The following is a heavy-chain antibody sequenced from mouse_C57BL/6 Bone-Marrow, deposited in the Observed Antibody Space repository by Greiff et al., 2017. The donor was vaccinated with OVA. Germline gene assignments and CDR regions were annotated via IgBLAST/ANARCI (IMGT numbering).Heavy chain of an antibody. CDR1: GFTFSDYY. V-gene: IGHV5-12*01. D-gene: IGHD2-4*01. CDR3: ARGGIYYDYDFAY. J-gene: IGHJ3*01. CDR2: ISNGGGST. Sequence: EVKLVESGGGLVQPGGSLKLSCAASGFTFSDYYMYWVRQTPEKRLEWVAYISNGGGSTYYPDTVKGRFTISRDNAKNTLYLQMSRLKSEDTAMYYCARGGIYYDYDFAYWGQGTLVTVSA.